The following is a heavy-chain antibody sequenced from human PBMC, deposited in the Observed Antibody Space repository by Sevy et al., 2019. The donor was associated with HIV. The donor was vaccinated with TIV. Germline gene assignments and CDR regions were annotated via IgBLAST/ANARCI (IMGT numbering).Heavy chain of an antibody. CDR1: GFTFSSYG. V-gene: IGHV3-33*01. J-gene: IGHJ6*02. CDR2: IWYDGSNK. CDR3: ARDFVADYYGSGSPMDV. D-gene: IGHD3-10*01. Sequence: GESLKIACAASGFTFSSYGMHWVRQAPGKGLEWVAVIWYDGSNKYYADSVKGRFTISRDNSKNTLYLQMNSLRAEDTAVYYCARDFVADYYGSGSPMDVWGQGPTVTVSS.